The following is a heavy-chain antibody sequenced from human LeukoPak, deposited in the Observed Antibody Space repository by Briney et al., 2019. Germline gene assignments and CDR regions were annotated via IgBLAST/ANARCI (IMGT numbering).Heavy chain of an antibody. J-gene: IGHJ4*02. Sequence: SETLSLTCTVSGGSISSYYWSWIRQPPGKGLEWIGYIYYSGSTNYSPSLKSRVTISVDTSKNQFSLKLSSVTAADTAVYYCAKGCLGWNLSPIDYWGQGTLVTVSS. D-gene: IGHD1-1*01. V-gene: IGHV4-59*01. CDR3: AKGCLGWNLSPIDY. CDR2: IYYSGST. CDR1: GGSISSYY.